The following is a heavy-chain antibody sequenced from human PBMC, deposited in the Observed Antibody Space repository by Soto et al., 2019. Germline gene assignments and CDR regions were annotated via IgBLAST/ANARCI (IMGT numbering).Heavy chain of an antibody. CDR3: AKLGYCASTACPTFDY. CDR2: ISPSGVTT. D-gene: IGHD2-2*01. Sequence: PGGSLRLSCAASGLTFSDYGMSWVRQAPGKELEWASSISPSGVTTYYADSVKGRFTISRDNPKSTLYMQMDSLRAEDTAIYYCAKLGYCASTACPTFDYWGQVALVTVS. V-gene: IGHV3-23*01. CDR1: GLTFSDYG. J-gene: IGHJ4*02.